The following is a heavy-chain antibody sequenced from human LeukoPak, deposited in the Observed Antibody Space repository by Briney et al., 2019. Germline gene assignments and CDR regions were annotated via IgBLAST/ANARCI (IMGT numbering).Heavy chain of an antibody. J-gene: IGHJ4*02. V-gene: IGHV3-23*01. Sequence: GGSLRLSCAASGFTFSRYAMNWVRQAPGKGLEGVSAISGSGGSTYHADSVRGGFTISRDNSKNTLYLQMNGRRAEDTAVYYCANVDNWGQGTLVTVSS. CDR3: ANVDN. CDR1: GFTFSRYA. CDR2: ISGSGGST.